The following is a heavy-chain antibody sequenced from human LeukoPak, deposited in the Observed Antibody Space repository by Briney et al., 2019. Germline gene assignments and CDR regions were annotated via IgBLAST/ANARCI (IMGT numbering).Heavy chain of an antibody. Sequence: GGSLRLSCAASGFIFSNAWMSWVRQAPGKGLEWVGRIKSETDGGTADYAAPVKGRFSISRDDSKNMMYLQMNSLKTEDTAVYYCTTHADDHGTSGYSRIYYYNYMDVWGKGTTVTVSS. CDR2: IKSETDGGTA. J-gene: IGHJ6*03. D-gene: IGHD3-22*01. CDR1: GFIFSNAW. CDR3: TTHADDHGTSGYSRIYYYNYMDV. V-gene: IGHV3-15*01.